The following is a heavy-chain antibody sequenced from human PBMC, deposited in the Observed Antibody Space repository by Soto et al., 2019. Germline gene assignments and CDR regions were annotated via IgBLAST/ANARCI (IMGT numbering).Heavy chain of an antibody. Sequence: QVQLVQSGAELKKPGSSVKVSCKASGGSVTAYTINWVRQAPGQGLEWIGAFIPIFPTQNYAQKFQGRVTSAADGHTNTASMELNSLTSEDAAVYYCGTGAVVPAYPNWVDTWGQGTLVTVSS. CDR2: FIPIFPTQ. CDR3: GTGAVVPAYPNWVDT. J-gene: IGHJ5*02. CDR1: GGSVTAYT. V-gene: IGHV1-69*12. D-gene: IGHD2-15*01.